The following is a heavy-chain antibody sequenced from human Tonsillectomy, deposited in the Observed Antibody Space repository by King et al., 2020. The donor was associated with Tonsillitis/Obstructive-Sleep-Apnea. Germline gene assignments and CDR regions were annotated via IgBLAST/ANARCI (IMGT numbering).Heavy chain of an antibody. CDR2: ISGDGGST. CDR1: GFTFDDYA. J-gene: IGHJ6*03. D-gene: IGHD3-16*02. V-gene: IGHV3-43*02. CDR3: AKGPFGGVIVPHRAYYYYYYMDV. Sequence: VQLVESGGGVVQPGGSLRLSCAASGFTFDDYAMHWVRQAPGKGLEWVSLISGDGGSTYYADSVKGRFTISRDNSKNSLYLQMNSLRTEDTALYYCAKGPFGGVIVPHRAYYYYYYMDVWGKGTTVTVSS.